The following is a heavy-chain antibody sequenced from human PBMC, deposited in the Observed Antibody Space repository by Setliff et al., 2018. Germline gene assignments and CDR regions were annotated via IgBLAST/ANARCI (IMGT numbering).Heavy chain of an antibody. CDR1: GFTFGDYA. V-gene: IGHV3-49*04. Sequence: GESLKISCTASGFTFGDYAMSWVRQAPGKGLEWVGFIRSKACGGTTEYAASVKGRFTISRDDSKSIAYLQMNSLKTEDTAVYYCTREASVDFWSGYPYYYYMDVWGKGTTVTVSS. J-gene: IGHJ6*03. CDR3: TREASVDFWSGYPYYYYMDV. D-gene: IGHD3-3*01. CDR2: IRSKACGGTT.